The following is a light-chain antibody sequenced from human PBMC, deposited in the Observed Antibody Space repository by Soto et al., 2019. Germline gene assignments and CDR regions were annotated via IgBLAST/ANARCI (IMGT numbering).Light chain of an antibody. CDR2: EVS. CDR1: SSDVGGYNY. Sequence: HSALTQPPSASGSPGQSVTISCTGPSSDVGGYNYVSWYQHHPGKAPKLMIYEVSKRPSGVPDRFSGSKSGNTASLTVSGLQAEDEADYYCSSYAGSNNLVFGTGTKRTVL. CDR3: SSYAGSNNLV. V-gene: IGLV2-8*01. J-gene: IGLJ1*01.